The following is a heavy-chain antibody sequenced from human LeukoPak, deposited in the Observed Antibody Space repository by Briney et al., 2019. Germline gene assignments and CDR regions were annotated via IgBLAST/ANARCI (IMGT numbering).Heavy chain of an antibody. CDR3: ARPLKYYDILTGYHNYYYGMDV. Sequence: GESLKISCKGSGYSFTSYWIGWVCQMPGKGLEWMGIIYPGDSDTRYSPSFQGQVTISADKSISTAYLQWSSLKASDTTMYYCARPLKYYDILTGYHNYYYGMDVWGQGTTVTVSS. V-gene: IGHV5-51*01. J-gene: IGHJ6*02. D-gene: IGHD3-9*01. CDR2: IYPGDSDT. CDR1: GYSFTSYW.